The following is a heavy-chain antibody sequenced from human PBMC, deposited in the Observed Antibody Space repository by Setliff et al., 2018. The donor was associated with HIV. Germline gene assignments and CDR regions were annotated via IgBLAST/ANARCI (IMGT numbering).Heavy chain of an antibody. V-gene: IGHV3-7*03. CDR2: IKKDGSEK. D-gene: IGHD4-17*01. CDR1: GFTFSKYF. CDR3: ARDYYGGFGDYDFGDYFDY. Sequence: GGSLRLSCAASGFTFSKYFMNWVRQAPGKGLEWVANIKKDGSEKYYVDSVKGRFAISRDNAKNSLSLQMNSLRADDTAVYYCARDYYGGFGDYDFGDYFDYWGQGALVTVSS. J-gene: IGHJ4*02.